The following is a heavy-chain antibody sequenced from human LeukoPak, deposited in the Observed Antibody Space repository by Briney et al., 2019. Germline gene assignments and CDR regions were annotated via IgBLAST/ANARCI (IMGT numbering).Heavy chain of an antibody. CDR3: ARVLAGNAHHKLRYFDWLTRYDAFDI. V-gene: IGHV1-18*01. CDR1: GYTFTSYG. CDR2: ISAYNGNT. D-gene: IGHD3-9*01. J-gene: IGHJ3*02. Sequence: ASVKVSCKASGYTFTSYGISWVRQAPGQGLEWMGWISAYNGNTNYAQKPQGRVTMTTDTSTSTAYMELRSLRSDDTAVYYCARVLAGNAHHKLRYFDWLTRYDAFDIWGQGTMVTVSS.